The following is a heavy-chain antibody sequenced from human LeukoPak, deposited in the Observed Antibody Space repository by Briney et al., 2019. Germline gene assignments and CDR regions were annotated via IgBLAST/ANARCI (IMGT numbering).Heavy chain of an antibody. J-gene: IGHJ4*02. Sequence: GSLRLSCAASGFTFSSYWMNWVRLSPGEGLEWVANIKQGGSEKHYVDSVKGRFTISRDNAKNSVYLQMNSLRAEDTAVYYCAGAGDDFWSAYHFDYWGQGTLVTVSS. CDR1: GFTFSSYW. CDR2: IKQGGSEK. V-gene: IGHV3-7*01. D-gene: IGHD3-3*01. CDR3: AGAGDDFWSAYHFDY.